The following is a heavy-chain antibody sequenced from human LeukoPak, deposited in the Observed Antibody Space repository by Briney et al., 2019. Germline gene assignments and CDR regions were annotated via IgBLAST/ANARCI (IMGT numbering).Heavy chain of an antibody. CDR1: GSTLSNNV. D-gene: IGHD3-22*01. V-gene: IGHV3-30*18. CDR2: ISYDGSNK. CDR3: AKPLGRGSGYYYEY. Sequence: GGSLRLSCAASGSTLSNNVMSWVRQAPGKGLEWVAVISYDGSNKYYADSVKGRFTISRDNSKNTLYLQMNSLRAEDTAVYYCAKPLGRGSGYYYEYWGQGTLVTVSS. J-gene: IGHJ4*02.